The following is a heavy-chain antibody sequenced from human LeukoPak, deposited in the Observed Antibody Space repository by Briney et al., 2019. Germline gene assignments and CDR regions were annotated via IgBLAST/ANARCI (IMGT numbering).Heavy chain of an antibody. D-gene: IGHD3-9*01. CDR2: ISSSSSYI. J-gene: IGHJ4*02. CDR1: GFTFSSYS. CDR3: ARWLRYSVGLDY. Sequence: GGSLRLSCAASGFTFSSYSMNWVRQALGKGLEWVSSISSSSSYIYYADSVKGRFTISRDNAKNSLYLQMNSLRAEDTAVYYCARWLRYSVGLDYWGQGTLVTVSS. V-gene: IGHV3-21*01.